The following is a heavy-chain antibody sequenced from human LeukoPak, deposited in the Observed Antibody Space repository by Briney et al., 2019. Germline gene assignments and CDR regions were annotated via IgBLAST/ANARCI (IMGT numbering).Heavy chain of an antibody. CDR3: ARGYGDYELDY. CDR1: GGSFSGYY. J-gene: IGHJ4*02. Sequence: PSETLSLTCAVYGGSFSGYYWSWIRQPPGKGLEWIGEINHSGSTNYNPSLKSRVTISVDTPKNQFSLKLSSVTAADTAVYYCARGYGDYELDYWGQGTLVTVSS. V-gene: IGHV4-34*01. D-gene: IGHD4-17*01. CDR2: INHSGST.